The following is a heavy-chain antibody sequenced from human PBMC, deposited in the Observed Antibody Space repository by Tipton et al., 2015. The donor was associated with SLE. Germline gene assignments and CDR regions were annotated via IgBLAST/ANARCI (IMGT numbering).Heavy chain of an antibody. J-gene: IGHJ2*01. Sequence: TLSLTCSVSGGSISTSRYYWGWMRQSPGQGLEWVGSLYAGGSTYYHTSLKSRAPISPDASKKHFSLKLTSVTAADTAVYYCARSTGAETWYFDLWGRGTGVTVSS. CDR2: LYAGGST. V-gene: IGHV4-39*02. CDR3: ARSTGAETWYFDL. CDR1: GGSISTSRYY. D-gene: IGHD7-27*01.